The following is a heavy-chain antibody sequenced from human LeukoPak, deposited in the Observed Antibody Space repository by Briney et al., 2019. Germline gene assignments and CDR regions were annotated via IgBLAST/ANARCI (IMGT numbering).Heavy chain of an antibody. J-gene: IGHJ4*02. D-gene: IGHD2-2*01. CDR3: ARGVVPAAMPFDY. Sequence: ASVKVSCKASGYTFTGYYMHWVRQAPGQGLEWMGWIDPNSGGTNYAQKFQGRVTMTRDTSISTAYMELSRLRSDDTAVYYCARGVVPAAMPFDYWGQGTLVTVSS. CDR1: GYTFTGYY. CDR2: IDPNSGGT. V-gene: IGHV1-2*02.